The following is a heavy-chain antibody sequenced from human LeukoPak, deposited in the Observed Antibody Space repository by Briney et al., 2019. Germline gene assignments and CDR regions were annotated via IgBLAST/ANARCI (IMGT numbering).Heavy chain of an antibody. J-gene: IGHJ6*02. V-gene: IGHV4-61*02. Sequence: PSETLSLTCTVSGGSISSGNYWSWIRQPAGKGLEWIGRIYTSGSTNYNPSLKSRVTISVDTSKNQFSLKLSSVTAADTAVYYCARDRIAAAGTYYGMDIWGQGTTVTVSS. CDR1: GGSISSGNY. CDR3: ARDRIAAAGTYYGMDI. CDR2: IYTSGST. D-gene: IGHD6-13*01.